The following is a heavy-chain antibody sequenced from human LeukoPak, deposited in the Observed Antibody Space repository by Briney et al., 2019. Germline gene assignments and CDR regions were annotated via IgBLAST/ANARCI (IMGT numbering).Heavy chain of an antibody. CDR1: GYSISSGYY. J-gene: IGHJ4*02. V-gene: IGHV4-38-2*01. CDR2: IYHSGST. CDR3: ARLNPAIDY. Sequence: SETLSLTCAVSGYSISSGYYWGWIRQPPGKGLEWIGSIYHSGSTYYNPSLKSRVTISVDTSKSQFSLKLSSVTAADTAVYYCARLNPAIDYWGPGTLVTVSS.